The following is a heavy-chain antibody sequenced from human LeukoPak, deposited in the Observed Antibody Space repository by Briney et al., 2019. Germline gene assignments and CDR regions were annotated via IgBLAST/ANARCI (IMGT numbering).Heavy chain of an antibody. V-gene: IGHV4-34*01. CDR2: INHSGST. Sequence: SETLSLTCAVYGGSFSGYYWSWIRQPPGKGLEWIGEINHSGSTNYNPSLKSRVTISVDTSKNQFSLKLSSVTAADTAVYYCARDRSDCSSTSCHLFDYWGQGTLLTVSS. D-gene: IGHD2-2*01. CDR1: GGSFSGYY. CDR3: ARDRSDCSSTSCHLFDY. J-gene: IGHJ4*02.